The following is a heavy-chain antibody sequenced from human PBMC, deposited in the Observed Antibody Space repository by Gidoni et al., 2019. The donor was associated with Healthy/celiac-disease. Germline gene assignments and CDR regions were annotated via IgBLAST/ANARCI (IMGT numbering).Heavy chain of an antibody. Sequence: QVQLVESGGGVVQTGRSLRLSCAAYGFTFSSDGMHWVRQAPGKGLEWVAVISYDGSNKYYADSVKGRFTISRDNSKNTLYLQMNSLRAEDTAVYYCAKDRAAAVGYYYGMDVWGQGTTVTVSS. V-gene: IGHV3-30*18. CDR2: ISYDGSNK. CDR3: AKDRAAAVGYYYGMDV. D-gene: IGHD6-13*01. J-gene: IGHJ6*02. CDR1: GFTFSSDG.